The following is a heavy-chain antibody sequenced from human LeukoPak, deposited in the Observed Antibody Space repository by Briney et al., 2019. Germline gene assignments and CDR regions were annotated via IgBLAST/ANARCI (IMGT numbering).Heavy chain of an antibody. J-gene: IGHJ2*01. CDR2: INSDGSST. D-gene: IGHD6-13*01. Sequence: HPGGSLRLSCAASGFTFSSYWMHWVRQAPGKGLVWVSRINSDGSSTSYADSVKGRFTISRDNAKNTLYLQMNSLRAEDTAVYYCARPIAAAGTSYWYFDLWGRGTLVTVS. CDR1: GFTFSSYW. CDR3: ARPIAAAGTSYWYFDL. V-gene: IGHV3-74*01.